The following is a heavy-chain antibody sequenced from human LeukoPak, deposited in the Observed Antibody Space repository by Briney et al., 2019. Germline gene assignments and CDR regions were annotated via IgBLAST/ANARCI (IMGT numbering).Heavy chain of an antibody. D-gene: IGHD6-19*01. V-gene: IGHV4-34*01. Sequence: SETLSLTCAVYGGSFSGYYWSWIRQPPGKGLEWIGEINHSGSTNYNPSLKSRVTISVDTSKNQFSLKLSSVTAADTAVYYCARNRRSGWFTGYYFDYWGQGTLVTVPS. CDR2: INHSGST. CDR1: GGSFSGYY. J-gene: IGHJ4*02. CDR3: ARNRRSGWFTGYYFDY.